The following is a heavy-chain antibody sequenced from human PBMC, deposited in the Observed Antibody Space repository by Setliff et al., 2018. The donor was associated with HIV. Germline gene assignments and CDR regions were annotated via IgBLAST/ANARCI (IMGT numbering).Heavy chain of an antibody. CDR1: GYTFTGYY. J-gene: IGHJ3*02. CDR3: ARSRYDSGGYPDAFDI. D-gene: IGHD3-22*01. V-gene: IGHV1-2*02. Sequence: ASVKVSCKASGYTFTGYYMHWVRQAPGQGLEWMGWINPNSGGTKYAQKFQGRVTMTTDTSTSTAYMELRSLRSDDTAVYYCARSRYDSGGYPDAFDIWGQGTMVTVSS. CDR2: INPNSGGT.